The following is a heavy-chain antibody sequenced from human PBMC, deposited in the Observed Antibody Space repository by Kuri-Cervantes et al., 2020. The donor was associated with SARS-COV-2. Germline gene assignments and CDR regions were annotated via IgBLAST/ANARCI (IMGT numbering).Heavy chain of an antibody. CDR1: GFTFSSYA. CDR3: AFSGGDRYYFDY. D-gene: IGHD2-21*02. J-gene: IGHJ4*02. V-gene: IGHV3-30-3*01. Sequence: GGSLRLSCAASGFTFSSYAMHWVRQAPGKGLEWVAVISCDGSNKYYADSVKGRFTISRDNSKNTLYLQMNSLRAEDTAVYYCAFSGGDRYYFDYWGQGTLVTVSS. CDR2: ISCDGSNK.